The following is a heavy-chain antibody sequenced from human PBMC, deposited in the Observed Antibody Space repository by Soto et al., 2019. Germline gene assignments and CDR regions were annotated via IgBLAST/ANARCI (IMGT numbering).Heavy chain of an antibody. CDR3: ATVAERIWNFDY. V-gene: IGHV1-24*01. D-gene: IGHD2-15*01. J-gene: IGHJ4*02. CDR2: FDPEDGET. Sequence: ASVKVSCQVSGYTLTELSMHWVRQAPGKGLEWMGGFDPEDGETIYAQKFQGRVTMTEDTSTDTAYMELSSLRSEDTAVYYCATVAERIWNFDYWGQGTLVTVSS. CDR1: GYTLTELS.